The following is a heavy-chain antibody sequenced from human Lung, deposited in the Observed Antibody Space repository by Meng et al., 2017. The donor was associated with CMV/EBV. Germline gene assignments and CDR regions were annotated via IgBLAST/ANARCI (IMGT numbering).Heavy chain of an antibody. CDR2: ISSSGSTI. D-gene: IGHD5-18*01. Sequence: GGSXRLSCAASGFTFSDYYMSWIRQAPGKGLEWVSYISSSGSTIYYADSVKGRFTISRDNAKNSLYLQMNSLRAEDTAVYYCARVRTAMAYYFDYWGQGTLVTVSS. J-gene: IGHJ4*02. CDR3: ARVRTAMAYYFDY. CDR1: GFTFSDYY. V-gene: IGHV3-11*01.